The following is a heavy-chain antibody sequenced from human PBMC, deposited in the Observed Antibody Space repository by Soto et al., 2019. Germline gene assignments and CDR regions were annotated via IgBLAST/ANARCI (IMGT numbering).Heavy chain of an antibody. D-gene: IGHD1-20*01. CDR2: IIPTLPLA. J-gene: IGHJ4*02. CDR1: GGTFSAYT. Sequence: GASVKVSCKASGGTFSAYTISWVRQAPGQGLEWMGRIIPTLPLANYAQTFRGRLTITADKSTNTAYMELSSLRSDDTAVYYCARDQGNNWDLDYWGQGTQVTVSS. V-gene: IGHV1-69*04. CDR3: ARDQGNNWDLDY.